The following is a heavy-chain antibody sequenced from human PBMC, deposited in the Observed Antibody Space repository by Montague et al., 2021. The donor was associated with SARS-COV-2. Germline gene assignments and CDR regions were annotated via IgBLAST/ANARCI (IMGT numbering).Heavy chain of an antibody. J-gene: IGHJ4*02. V-gene: IGHV3-30-3*01. CDR2: ISNDGSKK. Sequence: SLRLSCAASGFTFSNFAMHWVRQAPGKGLEWVAHISNDGSKKLYADSVKGRLTISRDNPKNTLYMEMNSLRVEDTAVYYCARERRVSGSYPFDYWGQGTLVTVSS. D-gene: IGHD1-26*01. CDR1: GFTFSNFA. CDR3: ARERRVSGSYPFDY.